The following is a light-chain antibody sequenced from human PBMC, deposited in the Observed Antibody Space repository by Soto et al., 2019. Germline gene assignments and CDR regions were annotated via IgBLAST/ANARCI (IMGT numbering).Light chain of an antibody. V-gene: IGKV3-20*01. J-gene: IGKJ4*01. Sequence: EIVLTQSPGTLSLSPGERATLSCRASQSVSSNYLGWYQQRPGQAPRILISGASSRANGIPDRFSGSGSGTDFTLTISRLEPEDLAVYYCPQYGSSPLTFGGGTKVEIK. CDR3: PQYGSSPLT. CDR1: QSVSSNY. CDR2: GAS.